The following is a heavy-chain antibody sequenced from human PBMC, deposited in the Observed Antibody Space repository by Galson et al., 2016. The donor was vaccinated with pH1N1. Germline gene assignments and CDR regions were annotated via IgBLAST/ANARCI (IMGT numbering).Heavy chain of an antibody. J-gene: IGHJ4*02. V-gene: IGHV1-18*01. Sequence: SVKVSCKASGYTFTTYGVTWVRQAPGQALESMGWIRANNGNTNSAQNFQGRVTMTTDTSTNTAYMELRSLRSDDTAVYYCARGRYSTSWSDFDYWGQGTLVTVSS. CDR3: ARGRYSTSWSDFDY. CDR2: IRANNGNT. D-gene: IGHD6-13*01. CDR1: GYTFTTYG.